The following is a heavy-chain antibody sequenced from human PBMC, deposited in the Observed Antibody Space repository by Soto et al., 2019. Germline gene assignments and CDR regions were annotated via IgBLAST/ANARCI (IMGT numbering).Heavy chain of an antibody. D-gene: IGHD3-22*01. CDR3: AREVSGVVVITRAFDI. Sequence: GGSLRLSCAASGFTFSSYWMSWVRQAPGKGLEWVANIRQDGSEKYYVDSVKGRFTISRDNAKDSLYLQMNSLRAEDTAVYYCAREVSGVVVITRAFDIWGQGKMVTVSS. J-gene: IGHJ3*02. CDR2: IRQDGSEK. CDR1: GFTFSSYW. V-gene: IGHV3-7*01.